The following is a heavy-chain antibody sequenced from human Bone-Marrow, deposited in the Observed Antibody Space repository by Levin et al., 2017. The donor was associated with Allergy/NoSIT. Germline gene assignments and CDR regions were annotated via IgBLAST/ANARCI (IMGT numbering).Heavy chain of an antibody. CDR2: ISTSGGST. D-gene: IGHD6-25*01. CDR1: EFTFNSFP. V-gene: IGHV3-23*01. Sequence: QSGGSLRLSCVDSEFTFNSFPMTWVRQAPGKGLEWVSSISTSGGSTYYADSVKGRFTISRDNSKNTLYLQMNSLRVEDTAVYYCASGARLNFDYWGQGTLVTVSS. CDR3: ASGARLNFDY. J-gene: IGHJ4*02.